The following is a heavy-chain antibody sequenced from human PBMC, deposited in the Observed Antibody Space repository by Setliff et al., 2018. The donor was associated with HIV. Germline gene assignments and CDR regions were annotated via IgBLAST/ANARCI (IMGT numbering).Heavy chain of an antibody. CDR1: GYFFVNFW. V-gene: IGHV5-51*01. D-gene: IGHD6-25*01. Sequence: GESLKISCKGSGYFFVNFWIAWVRQMPGKGLEWMAIIYPGDSTAKYSPSFQGQVTLSADTSISTAYLQWSSLKASDTAMYYCARRLYSSEAFDPWGQGTLVTVSS. CDR3: ARRLYSSEAFDP. CDR2: IYPGDSTA. J-gene: IGHJ5*02.